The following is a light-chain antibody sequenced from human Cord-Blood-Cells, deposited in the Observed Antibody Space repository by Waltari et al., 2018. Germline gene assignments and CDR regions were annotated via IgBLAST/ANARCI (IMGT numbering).Light chain of an antibody. CDR3: CSYAGSSTYWV. Sequence: QSALTQPASVAGSPGQPITISCTGTSSDVGGYNRVTWSQQHPGKAPKLMIYEGSKRPSGVSNRFSGSKSGNTASLSISGLQAEDEADYYCCSYAGSSTYWVFGGGTKLTVL. CDR1: SSDVGGYNR. J-gene: IGLJ3*02. V-gene: IGLV2-23*01. CDR2: EGS.